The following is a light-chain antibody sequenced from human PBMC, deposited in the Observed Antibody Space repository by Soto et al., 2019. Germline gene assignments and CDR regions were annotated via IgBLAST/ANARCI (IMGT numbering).Light chain of an antibody. CDR1: QSISSW. Sequence: DIQMTQSPSTLSASVGDRVTITCRASQSISSWLAWYQQKPGKAPNLLIYKASTLESGVPSRFSGSGSGTEFTLTISSLHPDDFSIYCCQQYNSYPITFGQGTRLEIK. V-gene: IGKV1-5*03. CDR3: QQYNSYPIT. CDR2: KAS. J-gene: IGKJ5*01.